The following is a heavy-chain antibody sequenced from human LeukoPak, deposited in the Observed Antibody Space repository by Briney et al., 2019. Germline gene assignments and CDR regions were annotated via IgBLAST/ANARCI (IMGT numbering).Heavy chain of an antibody. Sequence: GGSLRLSCAASGFTFSDYYMSWIRQAPGKGLEWVSYISSSGSTIYYADSVKGRFTISRDNAKNSLYLQMNSLRAEDTAVYYCASYYYGSGSYWYFDYWGQGTLVTVSS. CDR3: ASYYYGSGSYWYFDY. D-gene: IGHD3-10*01. V-gene: IGHV3-11*01. CDR2: ISSSGSTI. J-gene: IGHJ4*02. CDR1: GFTFSDYY.